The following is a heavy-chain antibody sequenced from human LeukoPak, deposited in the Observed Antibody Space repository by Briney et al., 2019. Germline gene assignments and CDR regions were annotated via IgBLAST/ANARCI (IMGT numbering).Heavy chain of an antibody. D-gene: IGHD3-16*01. Sequence: GSLRLSCAVSGLTFNNYAMSWVRQAPGKGLEWVSAISKSGDHTYYAASAKGRFTIYRDNSKNTQYLQMNSLRAEDTAVYYCATSWGPDTSAFRWGRDGMDVWRQGTTVIVS. CDR3: ATSWGPDTSAFRWGRDGMDV. CDR2: ISKSGDHT. CDR1: GLTFNNYA. J-gene: IGHJ6*02. V-gene: IGHV3-23*01.